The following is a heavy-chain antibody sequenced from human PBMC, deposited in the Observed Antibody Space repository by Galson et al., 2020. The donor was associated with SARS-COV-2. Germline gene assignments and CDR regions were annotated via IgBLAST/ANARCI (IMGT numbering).Heavy chain of an antibody. V-gene: IGHV3-48*04. CDR1: GFIFSTYS. J-gene: IGHJ4*02. CDR3: AREGLGSTYYLDY. D-gene: IGHD6-13*01. CDR2: ISSSRSTI. Sequence: GESLKISFAASGFIFSTYSMNWFRQAPGKGLEWVSYISSSRSTIYYADSVKGRFTISRDDAKSSLYLQMNSLRADDTAVYYCAREGLGSTYYLDYWGQGTLVTVSS.